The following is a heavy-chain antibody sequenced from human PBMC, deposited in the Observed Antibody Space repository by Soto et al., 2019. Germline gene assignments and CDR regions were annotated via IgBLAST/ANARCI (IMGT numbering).Heavy chain of an antibody. J-gene: IGHJ5*02. CDR2: ISYDGSNK. D-gene: IGHD6-13*01. CDR3: AKDLKPGIAAAGPPWFDP. CDR1: GFTFSSYG. V-gene: IGHV3-30*18. Sequence: PGESLKISCAASGFTFSSYGMHWVRQAPGKGLEWVAVISYDGSNKYYADSVKGRFTISRDNSKNTLYLQMNSLRAEDTAVYYCAKDLKPGIAAAGPPWFDPWGQGTLVTVSS.